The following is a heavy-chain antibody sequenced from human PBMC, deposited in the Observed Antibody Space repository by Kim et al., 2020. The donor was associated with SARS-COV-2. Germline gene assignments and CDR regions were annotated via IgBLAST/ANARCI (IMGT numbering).Heavy chain of an antibody. Sequence: SETLSLTCTVSGGSISSYYWSWIRQSPGKGLEWIGYIYYSGSTNYNPSLKSRVTISLDTSKNQFSLKLSSVTAADTAIYYCARGAYYYDDLGYWGQGTLVTVSS. J-gene: IGHJ4*02. V-gene: IGHV4-59*01. CDR1: GGSISSYY. D-gene: IGHD3-22*01. CDR3: ARGAYYYDDLGY. CDR2: IYYSGST.